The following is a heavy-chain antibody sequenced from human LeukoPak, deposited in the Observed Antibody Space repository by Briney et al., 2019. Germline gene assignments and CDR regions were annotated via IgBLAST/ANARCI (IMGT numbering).Heavy chain of an antibody. CDR3: AKVGIGYYYPFDY. Sequence: PGRSLRLSCAASGFSFSSNVMHWVRQAPGKGLEWVAQISHDGNDKYYADSVKGRFTIPRDNSKNTLFLQLDSLRAEDTAVYFCAKVGIGYYYPFDYWGQGTLVTVSS. CDR2: ISHDGNDK. V-gene: IGHV3-30*18. J-gene: IGHJ4*02. D-gene: IGHD3-22*01. CDR1: GFSFSSNV.